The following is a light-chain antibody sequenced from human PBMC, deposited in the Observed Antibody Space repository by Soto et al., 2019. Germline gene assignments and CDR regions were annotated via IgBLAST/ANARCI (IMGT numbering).Light chain of an antibody. CDR1: QSVSSSF. CDR3: QQYGSSPET. J-gene: IGKJ2*01. Sequence: EIVLTQSPGTLSLSPGERATLSCRASQSVSSSFLAWYQQKPGQAPRLLIYATSKRATGIAARFSGSGSGTDVTLTISRLEPDDVSVYYCQQYGSSPETFGQGTKLQI. V-gene: IGKV3-20*01. CDR2: ATS.